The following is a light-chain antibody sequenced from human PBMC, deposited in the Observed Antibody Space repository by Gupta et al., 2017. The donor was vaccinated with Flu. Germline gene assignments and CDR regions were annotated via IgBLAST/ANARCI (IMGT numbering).Light chain of an antibody. V-gene: IGKV3-20*01. CDR2: GAS. Sequence: EIVLTQSPGTLSLSPGERATLSCRASQSVSSSYLAWYQQKPGQAPRLLIYGASSRATGIPDRFSGSGSGTDFTLTISRLEPEDFAVYYCQHEGSSPNIFGQGTKLEIK. J-gene: IGKJ2*01. CDR1: QSVSSSY. CDR3: QHEGSSPNI.